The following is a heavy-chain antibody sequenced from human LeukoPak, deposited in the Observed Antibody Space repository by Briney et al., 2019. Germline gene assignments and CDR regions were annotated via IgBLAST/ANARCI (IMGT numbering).Heavy chain of an antibody. D-gene: IGHD6-19*01. Sequence: GASVKVSCKDSGYTLTELSMHWVRQAPGKGLEWMGGFDPEDGETIYAQKFQGRVTMTEDTSTSTAYMELRSLRSDDTAVYYCARSATKYSSGRYGVDYWGQGTLVTVSS. CDR1: GYTLTELS. CDR3: ARSATKYSSGRYGVDY. J-gene: IGHJ4*02. CDR2: FDPEDGET. V-gene: IGHV1-24*01.